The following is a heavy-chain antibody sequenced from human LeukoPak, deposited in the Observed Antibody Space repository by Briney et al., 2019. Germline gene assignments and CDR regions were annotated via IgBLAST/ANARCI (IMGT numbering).Heavy chain of an antibody. J-gene: IGHJ6*02. D-gene: IGHD3-22*01. Sequence: PGGSLRLSCAASGFTFSNFGMSWVRQAPGKGLEWVSAISGSGGGTYYADSVEGRFTISRDNSKDTLYLQMSSLRAEDTAVYYCARDPYYDSSGYDPPLDVWGQGTTVTVSS. CDR2: ISGSGGGT. V-gene: IGHV3-23*01. CDR1: GFTFSNFG. CDR3: ARDPYYDSSGYDPPLDV.